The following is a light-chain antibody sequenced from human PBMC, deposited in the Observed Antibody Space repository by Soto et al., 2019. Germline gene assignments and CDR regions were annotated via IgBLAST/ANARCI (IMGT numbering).Light chain of an antibody. Sequence: QSALTQPASVSGSPGQSITISCTGTSSDVGGYNYVSWSQQHPRKAPKLIIYEVSNRPSGVSNRFSGSKSGNTASLTISGLQAEDEADYYCSSYTTTDTYVFGTGTKLTVL. V-gene: IGLV2-14*01. CDR1: SSDVGGYNY. CDR3: SSYTTTDTYV. CDR2: EVS. J-gene: IGLJ1*01.